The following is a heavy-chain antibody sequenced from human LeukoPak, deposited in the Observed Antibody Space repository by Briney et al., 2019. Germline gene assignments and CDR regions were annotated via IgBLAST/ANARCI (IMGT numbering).Heavy chain of an antibody. Sequence: SGGSLRLSCAASGFTFSTYGMHWVRQAPGKGLEWVAVISYDGSSGYYADSVKGRFTISRDNSKNTLYLQMSSLRAEDTAVYYCAKEFNRGLPDYWGQGTLVTVPS. CDR2: ISYDGSSG. CDR3: AKEFNRGLPDY. CDR1: GFTFSTYG. D-gene: IGHD2-21*01. J-gene: IGHJ4*02. V-gene: IGHV3-30*18.